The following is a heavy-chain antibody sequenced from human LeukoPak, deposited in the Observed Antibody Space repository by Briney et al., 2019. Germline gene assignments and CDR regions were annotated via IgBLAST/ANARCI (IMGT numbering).Heavy chain of an antibody. CDR3: ARADIAVAGRDAFDI. CDR2: INPNSGAT. CDR1: GYTFTGYY. J-gene: IGHJ3*02. D-gene: IGHD6-19*01. V-gene: IGHV1-2*02. Sequence: ASVKVSCKASGYTFTGYYMHWVRQAPGQGLEWMGWINPNSGATDSAQKSQGRVTMTRDTSISTAYMELTRLRSDDTAVYYCARADIAVAGRDAFDIWGQGTMVSVSS.